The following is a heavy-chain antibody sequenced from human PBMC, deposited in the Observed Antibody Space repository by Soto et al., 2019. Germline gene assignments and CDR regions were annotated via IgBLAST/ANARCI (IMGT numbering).Heavy chain of an antibody. CDR2: IYYSGSA. CDR3: ARPGDYSKEDYLDY. D-gene: IGHD6-13*01. CDR1: GGSIISSSYY. J-gene: IGHJ4*02. V-gene: IGHV4-39*01. Sequence: QLQLQESGPGLVKPAETLSLTCTVSGGSIISSSYYWAWIRQPPVKGLEWIGTIYYSGSAYYNPSLKSRVTISVDTSKNQFSLKLTSVTAADTAVYYCARPGDYSKEDYLDYWGQGTLVTVSS.